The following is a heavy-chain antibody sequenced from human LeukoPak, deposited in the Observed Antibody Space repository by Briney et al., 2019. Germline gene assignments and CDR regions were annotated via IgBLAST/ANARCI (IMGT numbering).Heavy chain of an antibody. CDR3: ARDDYGDYVRSLDAFDI. Sequence: ASVKVSCKASGYTFTSYGISWVRQAPGQGLEWMGWISAYNGNTNYAQKLQGRVTMTTDTSTSTAYMELRSLRSDDTAVYYCARDDYGDYVRSLDAFDIWGQGTMVTVSS. D-gene: IGHD4-17*01. CDR2: ISAYNGNT. J-gene: IGHJ3*02. CDR1: GYTFTSYG. V-gene: IGHV1-18*01.